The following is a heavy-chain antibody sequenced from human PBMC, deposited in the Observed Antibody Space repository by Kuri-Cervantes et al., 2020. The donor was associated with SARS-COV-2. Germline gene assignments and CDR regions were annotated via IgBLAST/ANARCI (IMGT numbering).Heavy chain of an antibody. D-gene: IGHD3-3*01. Sequence: GESLKISCKGSGYTFAKYWIGWVRQMPGKGLEWMGIIYPGDSETRYSPSFQGQVTISADKSISTAYLQWSSLKASDTAMYYCARTSGQRAFDYWGQGTLVTVSS. CDR3: ARTSGQRAFDY. CDR2: IYPGDSET. J-gene: IGHJ4*02. CDR1: GYTFAKYW. V-gene: IGHV5-51*01.